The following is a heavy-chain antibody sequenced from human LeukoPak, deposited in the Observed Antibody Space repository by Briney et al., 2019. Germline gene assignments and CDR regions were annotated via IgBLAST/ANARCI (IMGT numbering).Heavy chain of an antibody. Sequence: PGGSLKLSCAASGFTFSSYAMSWVRQAPGKGLEWVSAISGSGGSTFYADSVKGRFTISRDNSKNTLYLQMNSLRAEDTAIYYCVATVTILDYWGQGTLVTVSS. D-gene: IGHD4-17*01. CDR2: ISGSGGST. CDR1: GFTFSSYA. V-gene: IGHV3-23*01. J-gene: IGHJ4*02. CDR3: VATVTILDY.